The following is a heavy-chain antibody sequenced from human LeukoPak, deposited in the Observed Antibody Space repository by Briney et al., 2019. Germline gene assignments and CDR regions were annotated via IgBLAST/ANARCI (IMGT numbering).Heavy chain of an antibody. CDR2: FDPEDGET. J-gene: IGHJ6*02. CDR3: ATDQRGAGLGFRYGSGSFTGMDV. Sequence: ASVTVSCTVSGFTLSELSMHWVRQAPGKGLEWMGGFDPEDGETLYAQKFQGRVTMTEDTSTDTAYMDLSSLRSEDTAVYYCATDQRGAGLGFRYGSGSFTGMDVWGQGTTVTVSS. D-gene: IGHD3-10*01. V-gene: IGHV1-24*01. CDR1: GFTLSELS.